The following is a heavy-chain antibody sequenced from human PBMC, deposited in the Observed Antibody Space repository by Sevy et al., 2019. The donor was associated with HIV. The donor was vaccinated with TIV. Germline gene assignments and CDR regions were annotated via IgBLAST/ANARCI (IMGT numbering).Heavy chain of an antibody. Sequence: ASVKVSCKASGYTFTRYGISWVRQAPGQGLEWMGWISADNGNTNYAQTLQGRVTMTKDTSTSTASMELRSLRSDDTAVYYCAGCGRSSGWPADYWGQGTLVTVSS. D-gene: IGHD6-19*01. CDR2: ISADNGNT. J-gene: IGHJ4*02. V-gene: IGHV1-18*01. CDR3: AGCGRSSGWPADY. CDR1: GYTFTRYG.